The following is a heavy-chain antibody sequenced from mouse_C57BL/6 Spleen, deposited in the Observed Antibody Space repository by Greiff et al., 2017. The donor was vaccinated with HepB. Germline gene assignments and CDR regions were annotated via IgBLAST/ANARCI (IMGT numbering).Heavy chain of an antibody. Sequence: EVQLVESGPELVKPGASVKIPCKASGYTFTDYNMDWVKQSHGKSLEWIGDINPNNGGTIYNQKFKGKATLTVDKSSSTAYMELRSLTSEDTAVYYCARFQAAWFAYWGQGTLVTVSA. D-gene: IGHD3-2*02. CDR3: ARFQAAWFAY. CDR2: INPNNGGT. J-gene: IGHJ3*01. CDR1: GYTFTDYN. V-gene: IGHV1-18*01.